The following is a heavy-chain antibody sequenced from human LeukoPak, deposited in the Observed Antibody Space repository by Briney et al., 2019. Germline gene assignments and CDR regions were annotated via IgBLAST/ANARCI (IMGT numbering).Heavy chain of an antibody. Sequence: ASVKVSCKASGYTFTCYGISWVRQAPGQGLEWMGWISAYNGHTYYAQKFQGRITMTTDAPTTTAHMELRSLRSDDTAVYFCARALAVTGRGPRDFDFWGQGTLVTVSS. CDR3: ARALAVTGRGPRDFDF. CDR1: GYTFTCYG. J-gene: IGHJ4*02. V-gene: IGHV1-18*01. D-gene: IGHD6-19*01. CDR2: ISAYNGHT.